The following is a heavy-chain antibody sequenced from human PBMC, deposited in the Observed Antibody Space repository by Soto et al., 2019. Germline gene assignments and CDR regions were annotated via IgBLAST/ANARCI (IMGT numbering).Heavy chain of an antibody. Sequence: WETLSLTCTVSGGSVSSGRYYWSWVRQPPGKGLEWIGYIYYSGSTNYTPSLKSRVTISVDTSKNQFSLKLSSVTAADTAVYYCARWYSSGWYTWFDPWGQGTLVTVSS. CDR3: ARWYSSGWYTWFDP. CDR2: IYYSGST. V-gene: IGHV4-61*01. J-gene: IGHJ5*02. D-gene: IGHD6-19*01. CDR1: GGSVSSGRYY.